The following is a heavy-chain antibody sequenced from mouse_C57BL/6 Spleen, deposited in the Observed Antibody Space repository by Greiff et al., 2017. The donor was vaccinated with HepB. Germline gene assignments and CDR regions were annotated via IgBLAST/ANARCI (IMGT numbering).Heavy chain of an antibody. V-gene: IGHV5-4*01. J-gene: IGHJ1*03. Sequence: DVMLVESGGGLVKPGGSLKLSCAASGFTFSSYAMSWVRQTPEKRLEWVATISDGGSYTYYPDNVKGRFTISRDNAKNNLYLQMSHLKSEDTAMYYCAREGTGTSWYFDVWGTGTTVTVSS. CDR3: AREGTGTSWYFDV. D-gene: IGHD4-1*01. CDR1: GFTFSSYA. CDR2: ISDGGSYT.